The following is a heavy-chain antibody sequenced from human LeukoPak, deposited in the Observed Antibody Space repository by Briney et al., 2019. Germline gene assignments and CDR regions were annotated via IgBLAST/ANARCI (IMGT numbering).Heavy chain of an antibody. J-gene: IGHJ4*02. CDR3: TRGVDSSAYL. V-gene: IGHV5-10-1*01. D-gene: IGHD3-22*01. CDR1: GYIFTSDW. CDR2: IDPSDSYT. Sequence: GESLKISCKGSGYIFTSDWIAWVRRLPGKGLEWMGRIDPSDSYTNYSPSFQGHVTISADKSISTAYLQWRSLKASDTAMYYCTRGVDSSAYLWGQGTLVTVCS.